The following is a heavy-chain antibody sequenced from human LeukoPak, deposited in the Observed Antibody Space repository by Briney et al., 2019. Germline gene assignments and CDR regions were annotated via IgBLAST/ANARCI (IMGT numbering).Heavy chain of an antibody. CDR2: ISGSGGST. CDR1: GFTFSSYA. V-gene: IGHV3-23*01. CDR3: ARVPSDYDFWSGHHMDV. D-gene: IGHD3-3*01. J-gene: IGHJ6*03. Sequence: GGSLRLSCAASGFTFSSYAMSWVRQAPGKGLEWVSAISGSGGSTYYADSVKGRFTISRDNAKNSLYLQMNSLRAEDTAVYYCARVPSDYDFWSGHHMDVWGKGTTVTVSS.